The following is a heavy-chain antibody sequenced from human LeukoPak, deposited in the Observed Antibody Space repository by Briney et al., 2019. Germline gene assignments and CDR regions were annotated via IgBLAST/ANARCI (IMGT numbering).Heavy chain of an antibody. Sequence: PSETLSLTCTVSGGSISSSSYYWGWIRQPPGKGLEWIASIYYSGSTYYNPSLKSRVTISVDTSKNQFSLKLTSVTAADTAVYYCARRIYSGNPDYWGQGTLVTVSS. J-gene: IGHJ4*02. CDR2: IYYSGST. CDR1: GGSISSSSYY. CDR3: ARRIYSGNPDY. D-gene: IGHD4-23*01. V-gene: IGHV4-39*01.